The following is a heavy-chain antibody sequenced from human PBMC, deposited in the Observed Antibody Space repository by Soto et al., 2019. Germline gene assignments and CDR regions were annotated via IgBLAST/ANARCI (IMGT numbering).Heavy chain of an antibody. CDR2: ISGNGGGT. CDR3: AKDRYYYGSGSYSQDY. Sequence: PGGSLRLSCAASGFTFSSYAMSWVRQAPGKGLEWVSSISGNGGGTYYADSVKGRFTISRDNSKKTLDLEMNSLRAEDTAVYYCAKDRYYYGSGSYSQDYWGQGTLVTVSS. D-gene: IGHD3-10*01. V-gene: IGHV3-23*01. J-gene: IGHJ4*02. CDR1: GFTFSSYA.